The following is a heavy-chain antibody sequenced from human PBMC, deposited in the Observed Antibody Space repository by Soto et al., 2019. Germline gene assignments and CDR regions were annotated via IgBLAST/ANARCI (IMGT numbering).Heavy chain of an antibody. CDR1: GASISSHF. V-gene: IGHV4-59*11. D-gene: IGHD3-16*02. J-gene: IGHJ4*02. CDR2: IDYHGTT. CDR3: ARAGYYDYVWGSYRYPLPFDY. Sequence: SETLSLTCSVSGASISSHFWSWIRQSPGKGLESIGFIDYHGTTNYNPSLKSRVTISVDTSKNELSLRLGSVTAADTAVYYCARAGYYDYVWGSYRYPLPFDYWGQGTLVTVSS.